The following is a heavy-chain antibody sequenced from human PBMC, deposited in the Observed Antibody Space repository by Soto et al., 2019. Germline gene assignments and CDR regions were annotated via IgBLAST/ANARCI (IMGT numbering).Heavy chain of an antibody. CDR1: GGTFSSYA. V-gene: IGHV1-69*13. CDR3: ARVPRRYCSSTSCFLARFDP. Sequence: ASVKVSCKASGGTFSSYAISWVRQAPGQGLEWMGGIIPIFGTANYAQKFQGRVTITADESTSTAYMELSSLRSEDTAVYYCARVPRRYCSSTSCFLARFDPWSQGTLVTVSS. CDR2: IIPIFGTA. D-gene: IGHD2-2*01. J-gene: IGHJ5*02.